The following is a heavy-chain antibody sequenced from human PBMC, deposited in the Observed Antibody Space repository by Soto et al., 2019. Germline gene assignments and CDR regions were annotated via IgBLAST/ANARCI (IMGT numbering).Heavy chain of an antibody. CDR1: GFTFSSYA. CDR2: ISGSGGST. J-gene: IGHJ4*02. V-gene: IGHV3-23*01. CDR3: AKETSKSLIVGATLDY. D-gene: IGHD1-26*01. Sequence: GGSRRLSCAASGFTFSSYAMSWVRQAPGKGLEWVSAISGSGGSTYYADSVKGRFTISRDNSKNTLYLQMNSLRAEDTAVYYCAKETSKSLIVGATLDYWGQGTLVTVSS.